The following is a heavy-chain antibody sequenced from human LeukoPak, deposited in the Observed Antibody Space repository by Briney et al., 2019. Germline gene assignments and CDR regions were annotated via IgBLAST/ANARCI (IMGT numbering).Heavy chain of an antibody. D-gene: IGHD2-15*01. CDR1: GFIFSSYG. Sequence: PGGSLRLLCAASGFIFSSYGMHWVREAPGKGREGVAFIRYDGSNKYYADSVKGRFTISRDNSKNTLYLQMNSLRAEDTAVYYCAKDLVRYCSGGSCFSLYYYYGMDVWGQGTTVTVSS. CDR2: IRYDGSNK. J-gene: IGHJ6*02. V-gene: IGHV3-30*02. CDR3: AKDLVRYCSGGSCFSLYYYYGMDV.